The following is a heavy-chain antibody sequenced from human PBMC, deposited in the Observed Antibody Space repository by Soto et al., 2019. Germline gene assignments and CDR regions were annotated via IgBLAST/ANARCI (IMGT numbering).Heavy chain of an antibody. J-gene: IGHJ4*02. CDR2: ISGSGGST. V-gene: IGHV3-23*01. CDR3: AKDPPLVVPAAIEGTFDY. D-gene: IGHD2-2*02. CDR1: GFSFSSYA. Sequence: LRLSCAASGFSFSSYAMSWVRQAPGKGLEWVSAISGSGGSTSYADSVKGRFTISRDNSKNTLYLQMNSLRAEDTAVYYCAKDPPLVVPAAIEGTFDYWGQGTLVTVSS.